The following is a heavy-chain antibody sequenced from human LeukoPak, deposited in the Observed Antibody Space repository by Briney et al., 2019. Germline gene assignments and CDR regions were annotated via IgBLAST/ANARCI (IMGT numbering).Heavy chain of an antibody. V-gene: IGHV4-59*01. J-gene: IGHJ4*02. Sequence: SETLSLTCTVSGGSISSYYWSWIRQPPGKGLEWFGYIYYSGSTNYNPSLKSRVTISVDTSKNQFSLKLSSVTAADTAVYYCARGRRTYYDFWSGYYYFDYWGQGTLVTVSS. CDR3: ARGRRTYYDFWSGYYYFDY. CDR2: IYYSGST. CDR1: GGSISSYY. D-gene: IGHD3-3*01.